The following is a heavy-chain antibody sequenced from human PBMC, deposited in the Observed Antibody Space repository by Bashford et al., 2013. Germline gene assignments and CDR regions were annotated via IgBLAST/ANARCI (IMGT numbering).Heavy chain of an antibody. CDR2: ISYNGGT. D-gene: IGHD5-12*01. CDR1: GGSVSSGRYF. Sequence: SSETLSLTCTVSGGSVSSGRYFWSWIRQPPGKGLEWIGYISYNGGTNYKPSLKSRVALSVDTSKNQFSLSLSSVTAADTAVYYCARAFGGSGYDYVVQAWGQGTLVTVSS. V-gene: IGHV4-61*01. J-gene: IGHJ5*02. CDR3: ARAFGGSGYDYVVQA.